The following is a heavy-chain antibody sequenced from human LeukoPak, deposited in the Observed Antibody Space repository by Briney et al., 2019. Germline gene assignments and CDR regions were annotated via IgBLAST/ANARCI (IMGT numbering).Heavy chain of an antibody. CDR2: IIPILGIA. Sequence: SVKVSCKASGGTFSSYAISWVRQAPGQGLEWMGRIIPILGIANYAQKFQGRVTITADKSTSTAYMELSSLRSEDTAMYYCARIEGDNSLEYWGQGILVTVSS. J-gene: IGHJ4*02. D-gene: IGHD3-16*01. CDR3: ARIEGDNSLEY. CDR1: GGTFSSYA. V-gene: IGHV1-69*04.